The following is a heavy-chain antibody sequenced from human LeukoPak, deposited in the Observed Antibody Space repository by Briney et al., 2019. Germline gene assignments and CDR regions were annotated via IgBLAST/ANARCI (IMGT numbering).Heavy chain of an antibody. J-gene: IGHJ3*02. D-gene: IGHD3-22*01. CDR1: GFTFSSYW. V-gene: IGHV3-74*01. CDR2: INSDGSST. Sequence: GGSLRLSCVASGFTFSSYWMHWVRQAPGKGLVWVSRINSDGSSTSYADSVKGRFTISRDNAKNTLYLQMNSLRAEDRAVYYCARAPNYYDSSGKKVRDAFDIWGQGTMVTVSS. CDR3: ARAPNYYDSSGKKVRDAFDI.